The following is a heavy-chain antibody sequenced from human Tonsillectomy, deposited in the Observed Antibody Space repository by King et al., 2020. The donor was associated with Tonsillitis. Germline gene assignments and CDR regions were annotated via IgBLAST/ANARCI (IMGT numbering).Heavy chain of an antibody. CDR3: AKETYYYDSSGYSEDWYFDL. V-gene: IGHV3-9*01. CDR1: GFTFDDYA. Sequence: VQLVESGGGLVQPGRSLRLSCAASGFTFDDYAMHWVRHAPGKGLEWVSGISWNSGSIDYAASVKGRFTISTDNAKNSLYLQKNSLSAEDTAVYYCAKETYYYDSSGYSEDWYFDLWGRGTLVTVSS. CDR2: ISWNSGSI. J-gene: IGHJ2*01. D-gene: IGHD3-22*01.